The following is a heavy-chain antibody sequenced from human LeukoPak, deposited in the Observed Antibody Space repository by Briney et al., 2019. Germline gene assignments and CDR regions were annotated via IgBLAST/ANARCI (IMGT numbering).Heavy chain of an antibody. V-gene: IGHV4-59*08. CDR1: GGSFSNYY. J-gene: IGHJ5*02. Sequence: PSETLSLTCTVSGGSFSNYYWNWIRQPPGKGLEWIGHIYYSGTTNYNPSLKSRVTISVGTSKNQFSLKLSSVTAADTAVYYCARQEGKYYDILTGYSPGGWFDPWGQGTLVTVSS. CDR2: IYYSGTT. D-gene: IGHD3-9*01. CDR3: ARQEGKYYDILTGYSPGGWFDP.